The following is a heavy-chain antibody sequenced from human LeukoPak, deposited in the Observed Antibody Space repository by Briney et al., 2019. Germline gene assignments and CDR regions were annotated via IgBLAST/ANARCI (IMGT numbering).Heavy chain of an antibody. CDR1: GGTFSSYA. D-gene: IGHD3-22*01. V-gene: IGHV1-69*13. Sequence: SVKVSCKASGGTFSSYAIRWVRQAPGQGLEWMGGIIPIFGTANYAQKFQGRVTITADESTSTAYMELSSLRSEDTAVYYCARGRPEYYDSSGYYYYYYMDVWGKGTTVTISS. CDR3: ARGRPEYYDSSGYYYYYYMDV. J-gene: IGHJ6*03. CDR2: IIPIFGTA.